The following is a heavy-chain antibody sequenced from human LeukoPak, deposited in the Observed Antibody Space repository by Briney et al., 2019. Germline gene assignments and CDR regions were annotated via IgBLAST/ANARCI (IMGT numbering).Heavy chain of an antibody. CDR2: IKQDGSEK. CDR1: GFTFSSYW. Sequence: GGSLRLSCAASGFTFSSYWMSWVRQAPGKGLEWVANIKQDGSEKYYVDSVKGRFTISRDNAKNSMYLQMNSLRAEDTAVYYCARDGPISTTVVPAATLGVDYWGQGTLVTVSS. D-gene: IGHD2-2*01. J-gene: IGHJ4*02. V-gene: IGHV3-7*01. CDR3: ARDGPISTTVVPAATLGVDY.